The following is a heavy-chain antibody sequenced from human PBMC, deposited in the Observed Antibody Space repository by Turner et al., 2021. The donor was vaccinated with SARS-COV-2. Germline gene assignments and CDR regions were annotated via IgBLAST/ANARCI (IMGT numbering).Heavy chain of an antibody. V-gene: IGHV3-23*01. D-gene: IGHD3-10*01. CDR1: GFTFSDYA. J-gene: IGHJ4*02. CDR2: ISNGGDFT. Sequence: EVQLLVSGGGLVQPGGSLRLSCAASGFTFSDYAMTWVRQAPGKGLEWVSIISNGGDFTYYADSAKGRFTISRDNSKNTLYLQMNSLRAEDTAVYFCAKGTTMVRRLTSYFDYWGRGILVTVSS. CDR3: AKGTTMVRRLTSYFDY.